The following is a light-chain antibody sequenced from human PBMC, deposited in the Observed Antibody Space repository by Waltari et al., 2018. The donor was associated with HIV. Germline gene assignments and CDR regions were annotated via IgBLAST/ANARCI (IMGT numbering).Light chain of an antibody. CDR1: QTVDNDY. V-gene: IGKV3-20*01. CDR3: QQYDRAPYS. Sequence: IVLTQSPGTMSLSLGERATLSCWASQTVDNDYLAWYQQKPGKPPRLLLSGATNRAAGVPDRFSGRWSATDFTLAISRLEPEDSAVYYCQQYDRAPYSFGPGTTLEIK. CDR2: GAT. J-gene: IGKJ3*01.